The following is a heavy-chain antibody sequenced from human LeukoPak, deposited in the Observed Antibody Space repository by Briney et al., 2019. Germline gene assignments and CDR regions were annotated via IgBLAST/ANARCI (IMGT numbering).Heavy chain of an antibody. CDR2: ISSSGSTI. J-gene: IGHJ6*04. V-gene: IGHV3-48*04. CDR3: AELGITMVGGV. Sequence: GGSLRLSYAASGFIFRDSGMSWVRQAPGKGLEWVSYISSSGSTIYYADSVKGRFTISRDNAKNSLYLQMNSLRAEDTAVYYCAELGITMVGGVWGKGTTVTISS. CDR1: GFIFRDSG. D-gene: IGHD3-10*02.